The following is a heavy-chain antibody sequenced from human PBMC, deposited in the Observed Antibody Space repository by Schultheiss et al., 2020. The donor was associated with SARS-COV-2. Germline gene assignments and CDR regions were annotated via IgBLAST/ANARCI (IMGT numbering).Heavy chain of an antibody. CDR1: GFSLSTSGMC. Sequence: SGPTLVKPTQTLTLTCTFSGFSLSTSGMCVSWIRQPPGKALEWLARIDWDDDKYYSTSLKSRLTISKDTSKSQVVLTMTNMDPVDTATYYCARIQCPTAAHYYYYYYMDVWGKGTTVTVSS. D-gene: IGHD6-13*01. CDR3: ARIQCPTAAHYYYYYYMDV. J-gene: IGHJ6*03. V-gene: IGHV2-70*11. CDR2: IDWDDDK.